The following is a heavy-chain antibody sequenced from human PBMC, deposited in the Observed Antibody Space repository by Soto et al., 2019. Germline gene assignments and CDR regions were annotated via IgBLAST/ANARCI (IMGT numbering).Heavy chain of an antibody. V-gene: IGHV1-69*13. Sequence: SVKVSCKASGGTFSSYAISWVRQAPGQGLEWMGGIIPIFGTANYAQKFQGRVTITADESTSTAYMELSSLRSEDTAVYYCARDLVAVAGDVYYYYGMDVWGQGTTVTVSS. CDR3: ARDLVAVAGDVYYYYGMDV. CDR1: GGTFSSYA. D-gene: IGHD6-19*01. J-gene: IGHJ6*02. CDR2: IIPIFGTA.